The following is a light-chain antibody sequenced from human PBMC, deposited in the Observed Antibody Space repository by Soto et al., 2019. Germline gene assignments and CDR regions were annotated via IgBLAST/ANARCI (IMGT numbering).Light chain of an antibody. V-gene: IGLV2-11*01. Sequence: QSALTQPPSVSGSRGQSVTISCTGTSSDIGGYNYVSWYQQLPGKAPKLMIYDVSKRPSGVPDRFSGSNSGNTASLTISGLQAEDEADYYCCSYAGTTHVFGTGTNVTVL. CDR1: SSDIGGYNY. CDR2: DVS. J-gene: IGLJ1*01. CDR3: CSYAGTTHV.